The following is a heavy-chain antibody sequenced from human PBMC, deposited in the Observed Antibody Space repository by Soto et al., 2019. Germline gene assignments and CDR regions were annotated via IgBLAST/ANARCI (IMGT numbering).Heavy chain of an antibody. Sequence: GGSLRLSCAASGFTFSGYAMSWVRQAPGKGLEWVSAISGSGGSTYYADSVKGRFTISRDNSKNTLYLQMNSLRAEDTAVYYCAKGTGAYSHYGMDVWGQGTTVTVSS. J-gene: IGHJ6*02. CDR2: ISGSGGST. D-gene: IGHD5-18*01. V-gene: IGHV3-23*01. CDR3: AKGTGAYSHYGMDV. CDR1: GFTFSGYA.